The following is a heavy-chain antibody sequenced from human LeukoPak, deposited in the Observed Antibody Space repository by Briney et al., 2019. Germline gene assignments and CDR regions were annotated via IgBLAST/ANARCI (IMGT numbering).Heavy chain of an antibody. CDR2: IWYDGSNK. CDR3: ARHYADLTLYYYYYGMDV. Sequence: GGSLRLSCAASRFTFSSYGMHWVRQAPGKGLEWVAVIWYDGSNKYYADSVKGRFTISRDNSKNTLYLQMNSLRAEDTAVYYCARHYADLTLYYYYYGMDVWGQGTTVTVSS. J-gene: IGHJ6*02. V-gene: IGHV3-33*01. CDR1: RFTFSSYG. D-gene: IGHD2-2*01.